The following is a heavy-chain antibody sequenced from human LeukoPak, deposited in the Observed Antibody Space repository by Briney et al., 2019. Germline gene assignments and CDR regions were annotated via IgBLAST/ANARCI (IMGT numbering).Heavy chain of an antibody. J-gene: IGHJ3*02. V-gene: IGHV3-21*01. D-gene: IGHD3-22*01. Sequence: GGSLRLSCAASGFTFSSYGMHWVRQAPGKGLEWVSSISSSSSYIYYADSVKGRFTISRDNAKNSLYLQMNSLRAEDTAVYYCARATYYYDSSGVGMGAFDIWGQGTMVTVSS. CDR3: ARATYYYDSSGVGMGAFDI. CDR1: GFTFSSYG. CDR2: ISSSSSYI.